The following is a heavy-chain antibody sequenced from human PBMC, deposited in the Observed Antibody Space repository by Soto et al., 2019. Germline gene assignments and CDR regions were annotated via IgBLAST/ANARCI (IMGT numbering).Heavy chain of an antibody. CDR2: IIPIFGRP. D-gene: IGHD2-15*01. Sequence: QVQLVQSGAEVKKPGSSVMVSCKASGGTFRTYAFSWVRQAPGQGLEWMGGIIPIFGRPNYAQKFQGRVTITADKSTSTVYMELSSLRSEDMAVYYCARAGYCSGSSCYWFDQWGQGTLVTVSS. CDR3: ARAGYCSGSSCYWFDQ. J-gene: IGHJ5*02. CDR1: GGTFRTYA. V-gene: IGHV1-69*06.